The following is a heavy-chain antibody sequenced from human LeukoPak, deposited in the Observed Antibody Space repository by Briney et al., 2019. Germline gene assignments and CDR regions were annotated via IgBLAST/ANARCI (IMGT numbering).Heavy chain of an antibody. CDR3: ARGDYYDSSDYNSLGFGYY. CDR2: ISKNGRNT. CDR1: GFTLSSYS. D-gene: IGHD3-22*01. V-gene: IGHV3-64*01. Sequence: PGGSLRLSCAASGFTLSSYSMHWVRQAPGKGLEFVSAISKNGRNTYYGNSMKGRFTISRDISKNTLYLQMGSLRPEDMAVYYCARGDYYDSSDYNSLGFGYYWGQGVLVTVSS. J-gene: IGHJ4*02.